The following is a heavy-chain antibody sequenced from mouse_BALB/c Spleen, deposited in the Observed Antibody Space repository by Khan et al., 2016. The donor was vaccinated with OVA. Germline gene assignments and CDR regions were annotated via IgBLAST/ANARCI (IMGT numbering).Heavy chain of an antibody. V-gene: IGHV5-6-5*01. J-gene: IGHJ4*01. CDR2: INSGGST. Sequence: EVELVQSGGGLVKPGGSLKLSCAASGFTFSSYAVSWIRQTPEQRLEWVASINSGGSTYYPDSVKGRVTISRDDARNILYLQMSSLRSEDTAMYYCTRLVDYWGQGTSVTVSS. CDR1: GFTFSSYA. CDR3: TRLVDY.